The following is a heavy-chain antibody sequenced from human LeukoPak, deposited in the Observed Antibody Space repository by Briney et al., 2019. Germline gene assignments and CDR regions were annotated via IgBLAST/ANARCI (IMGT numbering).Heavy chain of an antibody. J-gene: IGHJ4*02. CDR1: GYSFTSYL. Sequence: GESLKISCKGSGYSFTSYLIAWVRQMPGKGLEWMGIIYPGDSDTRYRPSFQGRLTISADKSISTAYLQWSSLKASDTAIYYCARYIYYGSGSYLDYWGQGTLVTVSS. CDR3: ARYIYYGSGSYLDY. V-gene: IGHV5-51*01. CDR2: IYPGDSDT. D-gene: IGHD3-10*01.